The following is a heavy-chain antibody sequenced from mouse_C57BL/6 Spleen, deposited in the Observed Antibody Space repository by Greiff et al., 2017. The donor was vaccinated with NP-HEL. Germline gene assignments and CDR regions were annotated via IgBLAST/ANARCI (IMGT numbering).Heavy chain of an antibody. D-gene: IGHD1-1*01. V-gene: IGHV1-9*01. CDR2: ILPGSGST. CDR3: ARSIYYYGSSYPLDAMDY. CDR1: GYTFTGYW. J-gene: IGHJ4*01. Sequence: VQLQQSGAELMKPGASVKLSCKATGYTFTGYWIEWVKQRPGHGLEWIGEILPGSGSTNYNEKFKGKATFTADTSSNTAYMQLSSLTTEDSAIYYCARSIYYYGSSYPLDAMDYWGQGTSVTVSS.